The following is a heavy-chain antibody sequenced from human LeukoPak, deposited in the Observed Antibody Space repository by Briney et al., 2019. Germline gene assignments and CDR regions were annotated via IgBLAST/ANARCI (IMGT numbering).Heavy chain of an antibody. CDR1: GFTFSDYY. CDR3: AKDLAEMATIIDY. D-gene: IGHD5-24*01. CDR2: ISDSSRFT. J-gene: IGHJ4*02. V-gene: IGHV3-11*05. Sequence: PGGSLRLSCAASGFTFSDYYMSWIRLAPGKGLEWVSYISDSSRFTHYADSVKGRFTISRDNSKNTLYLQMNSLRAEDTAVYYCAKDLAEMATIIDYWGQGTLVTVSS.